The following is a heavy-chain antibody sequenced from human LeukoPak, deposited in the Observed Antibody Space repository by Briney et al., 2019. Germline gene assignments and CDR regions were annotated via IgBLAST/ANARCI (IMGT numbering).Heavy chain of an antibody. V-gene: IGHV4-39*01. CDR3: ARVVIKYYFDY. CDR2: LYYSGTT. J-gene: IGHJ4*02. D-gene: IGHD3-22*01. Sequence: SETLSLTCTVSGGSISSSSYFWGWIRQPPGRGLEWIGTLYYSGTTPYNPSLQSRVTISVDTSKNQFSLKLSSVTAADTAVYYCARVVIKYYFDYWGQGTLVTVSS. CDR1: GGSISSSSYF.